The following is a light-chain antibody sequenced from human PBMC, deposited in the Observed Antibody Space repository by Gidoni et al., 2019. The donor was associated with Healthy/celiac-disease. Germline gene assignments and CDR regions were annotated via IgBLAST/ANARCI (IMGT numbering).Light chain of an antibody. CDR1: QSVSSN. CDR3: KFFWT. CDR2: GAS. Sequence: EIVITQSPATLSVSPGERATLSCRASQSVSSNLAWYQQKPGQAPRLLIYGASTRATGIPARFSGSGSGTEFTLTISSLQSEDFAGYYCKFFWTFGQGTKVEIK. J-gene: IGKJ1*01. V-gene: IGKV3-15*01.